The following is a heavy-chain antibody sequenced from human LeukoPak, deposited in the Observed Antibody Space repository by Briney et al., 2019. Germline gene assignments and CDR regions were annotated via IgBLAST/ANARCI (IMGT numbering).Heavy chain of an antibody. CDR3: GAENYYYGMDV. J-gene: IGHJ6*02. CDR1: GFTFSSNY. D-gene: IGHD1-26*01. Sequence: GGSLRLSCAASGFTFSSNYMSWVRQAPGKGLEGVSVIYSGGGTYYADSVKGRFTISRDNSKNTLYLQMNSLRAEDTAVYYCGAENYYYGMDVWGQGTTVTVSS. V-gene: IGHV3-66*01. CDR2: IYSGGGT.